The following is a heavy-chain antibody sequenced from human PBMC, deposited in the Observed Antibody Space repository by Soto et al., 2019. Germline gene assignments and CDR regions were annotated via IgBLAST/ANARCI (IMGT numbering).Heavy chain of an antibody. D-gene: IGHD2-2*01. V-gene: IGHV3-23*01. CDR1: VFVFSNYA. CDR2: ISGSGSGT. CDR3: AKDSGRGNCDSPSRSKIIWFEP. J-gene: IGHJ5*02. Sequence: VGSLRLSCAASVFVFSNYAISCVRHAPGKWLEWVAGISGSGSGTHYAESVKGRFTISRDNSKNTVYLQMSSLTAGDTGMYHCAKDSGRGNCDSPSRSKIIWFEPWGLGTLVNVSS.